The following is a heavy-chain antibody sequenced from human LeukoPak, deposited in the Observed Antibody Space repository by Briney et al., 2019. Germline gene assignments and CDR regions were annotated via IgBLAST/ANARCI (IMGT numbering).Heavy chain of an antibody. J-gene: IGHJ4*02. D-gene: IGHD6-13*01. CDR1: GFTFSDYY. CDR3: ARGYQQPGY. CDR2: IIGSGNTI. Sequence: GGSLRLSCAASGFTFSDYYMSWIRQAPGEGLEWVSYIIGSGNTINYADSVKGRFTISRDNAKNSLYLQMSSLRAEDTAVYYCARGYQQPGYWGQGTLVTVSS. V-gene: IGHV3-11*01.